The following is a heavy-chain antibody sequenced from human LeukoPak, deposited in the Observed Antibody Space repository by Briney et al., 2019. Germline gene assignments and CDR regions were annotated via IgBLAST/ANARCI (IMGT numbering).Heavy chain of an antibody. CDR1: GYTFTSYD. Sequence: ASVKVSCKASGYTFTSYDINWVRQAPGQGLEWMGWISAYNGNTNYAQKLQGRVTMTTDTSTSTAYMELRSLRSDDTAVYYCASSRRDAFDVWGQGTMVTVSS. D-gene: IGHD6-6*01. V-gene: IGHV1-18*01. J-gene: IGHJ3*01. CDR2: ISAYNGNT. CDR3: ASSRRDAFDV.